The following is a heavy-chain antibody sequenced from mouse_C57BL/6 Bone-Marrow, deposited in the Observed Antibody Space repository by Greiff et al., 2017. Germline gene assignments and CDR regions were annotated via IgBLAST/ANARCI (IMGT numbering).Heavy chain of an antibody. CDR1: GYTFTDYE. CDR2: IDPETGGT. CDR3: TRGGGWERGFAY. D-gene: IGHD2-3*01. Sequence: QVQLQQSGAELVRPGASVTLSCKASGYTFTDYEMHWVKQTPVHGLEWIGAIDPETGGTAYNQKFKGKAILTADKSSSTAYMELRSLTSEDSAVYYCTRGGGWERGFAYWGQGTLVTVSA. J-gene: IGHJ3*01. V-gene: IGHV1-15*01.